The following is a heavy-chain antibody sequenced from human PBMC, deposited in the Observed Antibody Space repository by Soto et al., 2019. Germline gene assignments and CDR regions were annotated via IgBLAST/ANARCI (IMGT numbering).Heavy chain of an antibody. CDR1: GFTFSSYS. V-gene: IGHV3-21*01. CDR2: ISSSSSYI. D-gene: IGHD6-13*01. J-gene: IGHJ6*02. Sequence: PGGSLRLSCAASGFTFSSYSMNWVRQAPGKGLEWVSSISSSSSYIYYADSVKGRFTISRDNAKNSLYLQMNSLRAEDTAVYYCARDGGAAAGIYYGMDVWGQGTTVTV. CDR3: ARDGGAAAGIYYGMDV.